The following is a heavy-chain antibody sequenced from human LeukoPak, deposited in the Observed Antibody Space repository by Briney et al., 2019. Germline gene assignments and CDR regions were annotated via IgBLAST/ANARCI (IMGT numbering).Heavy chain of an antibody. Sequence: PGGSLRLSCAASGFTFSTHWIHWVRQAPGKGLVWVSQINGDASSTDYADSVKGRFTITRDNAKNTVYLQMNSLGAEDTAIYYCARDRQMVRGVILDYWGQGPRVTVSS. CDR3: ARDRQMVRGVILDY. J-gene: IGHJ4*02. CDR2: INGDASST. D-gene: IGHD3-10*01. CDR1: GFTFSTHW. V-gene: IGHV3-74*01.